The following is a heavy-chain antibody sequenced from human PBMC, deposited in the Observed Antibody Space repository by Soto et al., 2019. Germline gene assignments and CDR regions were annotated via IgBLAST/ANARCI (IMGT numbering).Heavy chain of an antibody. Sequence: PXESLKISCITSGYRFTSYWIAWVRQMPGKGLEWMGIIFPSDSDTRYSPSFQGQVTISADRSTSTVFLQWASLKASDTAVYFCARKDKSGYFNWFDTWGQGTVVTVS. CDR2: IFPSDSDT. CDR1: GYRFTSYW. J-gene: IGHJ5*02. V-gene: IGHV5-51*01. D-gene: IGHD3-22*01. CDR3: ARKDKSGYFNWFDT.